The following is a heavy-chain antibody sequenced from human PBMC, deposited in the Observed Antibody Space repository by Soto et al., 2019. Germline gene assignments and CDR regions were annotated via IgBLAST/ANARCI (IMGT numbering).Heavy chain of an antibody. Sequence: SETLSLTFDVSGGAFSAYYWSWIRQPPGRGLEWIGEINHSGSTNYNPSLKSRVTISVDTSKNQFSLKLSSVTAADTAVYYCARGPRITMVRGSRWSWFDPWGQGTLVTVS. CDR2: INHSGST. CDR1: GGAFSAYY. V-gene: IGHV4-34*01. J-gene: IGHJ5*02. CDR3: ARGPRITMVRGSRWSWFDP. D-gene: IGHD3-10*01.